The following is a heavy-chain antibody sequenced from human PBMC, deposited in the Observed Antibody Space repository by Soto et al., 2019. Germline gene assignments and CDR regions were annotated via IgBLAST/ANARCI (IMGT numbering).Heavy chain of an antibody. J-gene: IGHJ4*02. CDR2: IWYDGSNK. V-gene: IGHV3-33*01. D-gene: IGHD6-19*01. Sequence: QVQLVESGGGVVQPGRSLRLSCAAYGFTFSSYGMHWVRQAPGKGLEWVAVIWYDGSNKYYADSVKGRFTISRDNSKNTLYLQMNSLRAEDTAVYYCARSKADSSGWYGLDYWGQGTLVTVSS. CDR1: GFTFSSYG. CDR3: ARSKADSSGWYGLDY.